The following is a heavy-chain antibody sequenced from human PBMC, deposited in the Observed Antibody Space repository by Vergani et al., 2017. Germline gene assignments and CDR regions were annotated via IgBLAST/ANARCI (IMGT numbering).Heavy chain of an antibody. CDR1: GFTFSTYS. V-gene: IGHV3-21*01. J-gene: IGHJ4*02. D-gene: IGHD2-15*01. Sequence: EVQLVESGGGLVKPGGSLRLSCAASGFTFSTYSLNWVRQAPGKGLEWVSSISGSSIYIYYADSVKGRFTISRDNAKSSLYLQMNSLRAEDTAVYYCARDPGYCSGGSCYVEEGGDYWGQGTLVTVSS. CDR3: ARDPGYCSGGSCYVEEGGDY. CDR2: ISGSSIYI.